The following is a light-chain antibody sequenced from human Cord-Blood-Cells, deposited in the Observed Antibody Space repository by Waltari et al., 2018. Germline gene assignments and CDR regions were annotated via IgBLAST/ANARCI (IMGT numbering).Light chain of an antibody. CDR2: EVS. V-gene: IGLV2-23*02. CDR1: SSDVGSSNL. J-gene: IGLJ1*01. CDR3: CSYAGSSTFV. Sequence: QSALTQPASVSGSPGQSITISCTGTSSDVGSSNLVSWYQQHPGKAPKLMIYEVSKRPSGVSNRFSGSKSVNTASLTISGLQAEDEADYYCCSYAGSSTFVFGTGTKVTVL.